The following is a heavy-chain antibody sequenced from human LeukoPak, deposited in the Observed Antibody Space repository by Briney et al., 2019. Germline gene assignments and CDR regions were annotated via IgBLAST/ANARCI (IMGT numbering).Heavy chain of an antibody. Sequence: PSETLSLTCTVSVGSISSSSYYWGWIRQPPGKGLEWLGSIYYIGSTYYNPPLKSPFTISVDTSKNQFSLKLSSVPAADTAVYYCARRPLYDFWSGSEGYFDYWGQGTLVTVSS. D-gene: IGHD3-3*01. V-gene: IGHV4-39*01. J-gene: IGHJ4*02. CDR1: VGSISSSSYY. CDR2: IYYIGST. CDR3: ARRPLYDFWSGSEGYFDY.